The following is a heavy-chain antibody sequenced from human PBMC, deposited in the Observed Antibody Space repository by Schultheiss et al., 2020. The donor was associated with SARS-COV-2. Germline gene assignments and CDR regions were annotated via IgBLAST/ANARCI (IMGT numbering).Heavy chain of an antibody. CDR1: GGSISSYY. Sequence: SETLSLTCTVSGGSISSYYWSWIRQPPGKGLEWIGYIYYSGSTYYNPSLKSRVTISVDTSKNQFSLKLSSVTAADTAVYYCARGATTVTTTVFDYWGQGTLVTVSS. CDR3: ARGATTVTTTVFDY. CDR2: IYYSGST. J-gene: IGHJ4*02. D-gene: IGHD4-17*01. V-gene: IGHV4-59*12.